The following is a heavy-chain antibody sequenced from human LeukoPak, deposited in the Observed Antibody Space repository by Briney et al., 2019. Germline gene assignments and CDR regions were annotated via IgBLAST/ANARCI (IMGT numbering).Heavy chain of an antibody. D-gene: IGHD6-6*01. CDR2: ISSSSSYI. Sequence: PGGSLRLSCAASGFTYSSYSMNWVRQAPGKGLEWVSSISSSSSYIYYADSVKGRFTISRDNAKYSLYLQMNSLRAEDTAVYYCARVVAARPYNWFDPWGQGTLVTVSS. J-gene: IGHJ5*02. V-gene: IGHV3-21*01. CDR3: ARVVAARPYNWFDP. CDR1: GFTYSSYS.